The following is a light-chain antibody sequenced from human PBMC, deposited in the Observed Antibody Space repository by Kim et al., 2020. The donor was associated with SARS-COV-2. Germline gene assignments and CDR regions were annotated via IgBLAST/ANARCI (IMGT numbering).Light chain of an antibody. J-gene: IGKJ2*01. CDR3: QQYGSSRYT. CDR1: RSVTSSY. V-gene: IGKV3-20*01. Sequence: LSPGESATLSCRASRSVTSSYLAWYQQRPGQAPRLLIYSASRRAPGIPDRFSGSGSGTDFSLTISRLGPEDFAMYYCQQYGSSRYTFGQGTKLEIK. CDR2: SAS.